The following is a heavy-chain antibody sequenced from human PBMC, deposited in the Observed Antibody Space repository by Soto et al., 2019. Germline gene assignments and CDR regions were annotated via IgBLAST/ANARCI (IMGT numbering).Heavy chain of an antibody. J-gene: IGHJ4*02. CDR3: ARTTVDTAMVSDYFDY. D-gene: IGHD5-18*01. CDR2: SIPIFGTA. Sequence: QVQLVQSGAEVKKPGSSVKVSCKASGGTFSSYAISWVRQAPGQGLEWMGGSIPIFGTANYAQKFQGRVTNTADESTSTAYMELSSLRSEDTAVYYCARTTVDTAMVSDYFDYWGQGTLVTVST. V-gene: IGHV1-69*12. CDR1: GGTFSSYA.